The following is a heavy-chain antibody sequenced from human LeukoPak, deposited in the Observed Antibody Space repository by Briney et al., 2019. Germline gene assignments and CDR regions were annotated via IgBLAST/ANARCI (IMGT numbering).Heavy chain of an antibody. CDR3: ARAGRGYSSLFDY. J-gene: IGHJ4*02. D-gene: IGHD6-13*01. V-gene: IGHV1-69-2*01. CDR1: GYTFTDYY. CDR2: VDPEDGET. Sequence: ASVKVSCKVSGYTFTDYYMHWVQQAPGKGLEWMGLVDPEDGETIYAEKFQGRVAITADTSTDTAYMELSSLRSEDTAVYYCARAGRGYSSLFDYWGQGTLVTVSS.